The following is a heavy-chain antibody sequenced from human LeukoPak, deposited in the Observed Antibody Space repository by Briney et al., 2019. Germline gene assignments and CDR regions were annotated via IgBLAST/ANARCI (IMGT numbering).Heavy chain of an antibody. CDR1: GYTFTVYH. J-gene: IGHJ4*02. Sequence: ASVKVSCKASGYTFTVYHMHWVRQAPGQGLEWMGIINPSDGSTTYAQKFQGRVSITRDMSTSTIYMELSILRSDDTAVYYCARSVTIFGVATLGYWGQGTPVTVSS. V-gene: IGHV1-46*01. CDR2: INPSDGST. D-gene: IGHD3-3*01. CDR3: ARSVTIFGVATLGY.